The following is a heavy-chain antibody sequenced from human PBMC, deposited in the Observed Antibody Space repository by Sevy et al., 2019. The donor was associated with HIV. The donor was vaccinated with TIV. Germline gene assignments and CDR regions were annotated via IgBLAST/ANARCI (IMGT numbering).Heavy chain of an antibody. CDR2: ISYDGSSK. D-gene: IGHD3-3*01. Sequence: GGSLRLSCAAPGFNFSSYGMHWVRQAPGKGLEWVAVISYDGSSKYYADSVKGRFTISRDNSKNTVYLQINRLRAEDTAVYYCAKESGSYYDFWSGHDAFAIWGQGTMVTVSS. CDR1: GFNFSSYG. CDR3: AKESGSYYDFWSGHDAFAI. V-gene: IGHV3-30*18. J-gene: IGHJ3*02.